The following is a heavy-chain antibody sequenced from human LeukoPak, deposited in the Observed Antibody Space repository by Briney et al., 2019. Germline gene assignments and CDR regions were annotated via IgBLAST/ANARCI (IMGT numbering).Heavy chain of an antibody. D-gene: IGHD5-12*01. V-gene: IGHV3-48*03. CDR1: GFTFSSHD. CDR3: ARDRGNSAYGAWFDS. J-gene: IGHJ5*01. CDR2: ISSGSTTM. Sequence: PGGSLRLSCAAYGFTFSSHDMNWVRQAPGKGLKWLSYISSGSTTMDYADYVKGRFTISRDNAKNSLFLQMNSLRAEDTGIYFCARDRGNSAYGAWFDSWGQGALVTVSS.